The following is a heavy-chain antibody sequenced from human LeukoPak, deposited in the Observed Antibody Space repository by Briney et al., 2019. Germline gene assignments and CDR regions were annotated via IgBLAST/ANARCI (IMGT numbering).Heavy chain of an antibody. Sequence: PGGSLRLSCAASGFSFSGYGMHWVRQAPGKGLEWVAVISYDGSDKKYGDSVKGRFTISRDNSKNTLYLQMNSLRAEDTAVYYCAKVPHLVVNPSYFDYWGQGTLVTVSS. D-gene: IGHD3-22*01. J-gene: IGHJ4*02. V-gene: IGHV3-30*18. CDR3: AKVPHLVVNPSYFDY. CDR2: ISYDGSDK. CDR1: GFSFSGYG.